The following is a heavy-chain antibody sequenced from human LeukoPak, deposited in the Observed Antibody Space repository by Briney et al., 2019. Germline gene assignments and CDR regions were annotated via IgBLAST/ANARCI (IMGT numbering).Heavy chain of an antibody. CDR1: GASISSSSYY. Sequence: SETLSLTCTVSGASISSSSYYWGWIRQPPGKGLEWIGSIYYSGSTYYNPSLKSRITISVDTSKNQFSLKLSSVTAADTAVYYCARHFGYYDFWSGYTDYWGQGTLVTVSS. CDR3: ARHFGYYDFWSGYTDY. J-gene: IGHJ4*02. D-gene: IGHD3-3*01. CDR2: IYYSGST. V-gene: IGHV4-39*01.